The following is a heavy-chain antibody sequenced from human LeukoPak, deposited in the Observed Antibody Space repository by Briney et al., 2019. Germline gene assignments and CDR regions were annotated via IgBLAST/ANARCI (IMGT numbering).Heavy chain of an antibody. J-gene: IGHJ5*02. CDR3: ARVNEIGDYPGAWFDP. V-gene: IGHV4-59*01. D-gene: IGHD4-17*01. CDR1: GGSISNYY. CDR2: IYYSGST. Sequence: PSETLSLTCTLSGGSISNYYWTWIRQPPGKGLEWIGSIYYSGSTYYNPSLKSRVTISVDTSKNQFSLKLSSVTAADTAVYYCARVNEIGDYPGAWFDPWGQGTLVTVSS.